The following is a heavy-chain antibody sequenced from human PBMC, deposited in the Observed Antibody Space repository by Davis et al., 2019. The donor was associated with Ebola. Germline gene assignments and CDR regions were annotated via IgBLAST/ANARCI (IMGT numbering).Heavy chain of an antibody. Sequence: SVKVSCKASGYTFTSYAISWVRQAPGQGLEWMGRIIPILGIANYAQKFQGTVTITADKSTSTAYMELSSLRSEDTAVYYCARDLGAAAGTGGDYWGQGTLVTVSS. D-gene: IGHD6-13*01. CDR1: GYTFTSYA. CDR3: ARDLGAAAGTGGDY. J-gene: IGHJ4*02. V-gene: IGHV1-69*04. CDR2: IIPILGIA.